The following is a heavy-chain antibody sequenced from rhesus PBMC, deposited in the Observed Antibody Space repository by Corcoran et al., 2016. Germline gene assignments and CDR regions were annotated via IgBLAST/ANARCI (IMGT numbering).Heavy chain of an antibody. J-gene: IGHJ4*01. CDR3: ASHRNSFGYYFDY. Sequence: QVQLQESGPGLVKPSETLSLTRTVSGGSISGHYYWSWFRQPPGKGREWGGGLDGVGAIYCNSASTFYNPSLRRRVTISRDTSKNQFSLNLNSGTAADTAVYSCASHRNSFGYYFDYWGQGVLVTVSS. V-gene: IGHV4-143*01. D-gene: IGHD1-1*01. CDR1: GGSISGHYY. CDR2: IYCNSAST.